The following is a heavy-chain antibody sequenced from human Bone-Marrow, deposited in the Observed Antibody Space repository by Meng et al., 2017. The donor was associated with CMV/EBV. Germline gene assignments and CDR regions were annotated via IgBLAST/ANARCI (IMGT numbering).Heavy chain of an antibody. V-gene: IGHV1-46*01. CDR1: GFTFTGYY. CDR2: INPSGGST. Sequence: GGSLRLSCAASGFTFTGYYMHWVRQAPGQGLEWMGIINPSGGSTSYAQKFQGRVTMTRDTSTSTVYMELSSLRSEDTVVYYCARGADTLGYCSSTSCPLGYWGQGTLVTVSS. CDR3: ARGADTLGYCSSTSCPLGY. D-gene: IGHD2-2*01. J-gene: IGHJ4*02.